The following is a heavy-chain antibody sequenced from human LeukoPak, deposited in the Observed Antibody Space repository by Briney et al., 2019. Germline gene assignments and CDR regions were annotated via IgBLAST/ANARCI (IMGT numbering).Heavy chain of an antibody. CDR1: GGTFSSYA. CDR2: INPSGGST. CDR3: ARGRRIHPGILAALGY. Sequence: GASVKVSCKASGGTFSSYAISWVRQAPGQGLEWMGIINPSGGSTSYAQKFQGRVTMTRDTSTSTVYMELSSLRSEDTAVYYCARGRRIHPGILAALGYWGQGTLVTVSS. V-gene: IGHV1-46*01. D-gene: IGHD6-6*01. J-gene: IGHJ4*02.